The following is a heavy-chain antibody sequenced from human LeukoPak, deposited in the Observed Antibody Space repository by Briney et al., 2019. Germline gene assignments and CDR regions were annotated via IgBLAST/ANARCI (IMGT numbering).Heavy chain of an antibody. Sequence: VKPSETLSLTCTVSGGSISSYYWSWIRQPPGKGLEWIGYIYYSGSTNYNTSIKSRVTISVDTSKNQFSLKLSSVTAADTAVYYCARLGYDILTGYPNWYFDLWGRGTLVTVSS. CDR1: GGSISSYY. D-gene: IGHD3-9*01. CDR2: IYYSGST. J-gene: IGHJ2*01. V-gene: IGHV4-59*01. CDR3: ARLGYDILTGYPNWYFDL.